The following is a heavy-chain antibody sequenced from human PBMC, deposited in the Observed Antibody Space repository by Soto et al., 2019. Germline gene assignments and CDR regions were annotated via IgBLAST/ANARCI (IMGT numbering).Heavy chain of an antibody. CDR3: EKDKRGSIAVDGTLYYYGMDV. J-gene: IGHJ6*02. CDR2: ISGSGGST. Sequence: GGSLRLSCAASGFTFSSYAMSWVRQAPGKGLEWVSAISGSGGSTYYADSVKGRFTISRDNSKNTLYLQMNSLRAEDTAVYYCEKDKRGSIAVDGTLYYYGMDVWGQGTTVTVSS. CDR1: GFTFSSYA. D-gene: IGHD6-19*01. V-gene: IGHV3-23*01.